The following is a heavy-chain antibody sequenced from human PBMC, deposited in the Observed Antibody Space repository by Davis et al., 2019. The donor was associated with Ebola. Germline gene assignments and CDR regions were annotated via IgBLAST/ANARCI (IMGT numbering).Heavy chain of an antibody. CDR3: ARGRMVATRATDY. D-gene: IGHD5-12*01. CDR1: GGSFSGYY. V-gene: IGHV4-34*01. CDR2: INHSGST. J-gene: IGHJ4*02. Sequence: MPSDTLSLTCAVHGGSFSGYYWSWIRQPPGKGLEWIGEINHSGSTNYNTSLKSRVTISVDTSKNQFSLKLSSVTAADTAVYYCARGRMVATRATDYWGQGILVTVSS.